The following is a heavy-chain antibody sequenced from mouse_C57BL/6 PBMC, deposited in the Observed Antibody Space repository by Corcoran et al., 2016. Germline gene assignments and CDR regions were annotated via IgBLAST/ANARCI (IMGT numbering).Heavy chain of an antibody. V-gene: IGHV1-66*01. CDR3: ARRSSGYYARDY. Sequence: QVQLQQSGPELVKPGASVKISCKASGYSFTSYYIHWVKQRPGQGLGWIGWIYPGSGNTKYNEKFKGKATLTADTSSSTAYMQLSSLTSEDSAVYYCARRSSGYYARDYWGQGTSVTVSS. D-gene: IGHD3-2*02. CDR1: GYSFTSYY. CDR2: IYPGSGNT. J-gene: IGHJ4*01.